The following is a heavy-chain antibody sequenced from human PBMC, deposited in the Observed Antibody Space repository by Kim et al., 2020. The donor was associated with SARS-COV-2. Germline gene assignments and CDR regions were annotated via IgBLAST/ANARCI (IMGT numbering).Heavy chain of an antibody. CDR1: GFTFSSYA. V-gene: IGHV3-23*01. CDR3: AKVRGGSSLTLGLSLDY. Sequence: GGSLRLSCAASGFTFSSYAMSWVRQAPGKGLEWVSAISGSGGSTYYADSVKGRFTISRDNSKNTLYLQMNSLRAEDTAVYYCAKVRGGSSLTLGLSLDYWGQGTLVTVSS. D-gene: IGHD6-6*01. CDR2: ISGSGGST. J-gene: IGHJ4*02.